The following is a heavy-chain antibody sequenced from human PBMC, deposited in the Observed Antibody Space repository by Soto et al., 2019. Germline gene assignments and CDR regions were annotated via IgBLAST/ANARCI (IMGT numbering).Heavy chain of an antibody. CDR1: GGSISSSNW. Sequence: SETLSLTCAVSGGSISSSNWWSWVRQPPGKGLEWIGEIYHSGSTNYNPSLKSRVTISVDKSKNQFSLKLSSVNAADTAVYYCARVAGSYYVLRGVVDFWGQGTMVTVSS. D-gene: IGHD1-26*01. V-gene: IGHV4-4*02. CDR2: IYHSGST. CDR3: ARVAGSYYVLRGVVDF. J-gene: IGHJ1*01.